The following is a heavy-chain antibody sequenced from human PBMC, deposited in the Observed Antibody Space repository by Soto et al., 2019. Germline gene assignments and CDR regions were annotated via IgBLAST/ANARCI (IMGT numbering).Heavy chain of an antibody. V-gene: IGHV1-2*02. CDR3: ARGEARYNWNDGILSPGMDV. J-gene: IGHJ6*02. CDR1: GYTFTGYY. CDR2: INPNSGGT. D-gene: IGHD1-1*01. Sequence: ASVKVSCKASGYTFTGYYMHWVRQAPGQGLEWMGWINPNSGGTNYAQKFQGRVTMTRDTSISTAYMELSRLRSDDTAVYYCARGEARYNWNDGILSPGMDVWGQGTTVTVSS.